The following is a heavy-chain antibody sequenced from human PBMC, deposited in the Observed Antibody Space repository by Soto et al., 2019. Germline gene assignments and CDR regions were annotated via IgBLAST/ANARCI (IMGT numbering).Heavy chain of an antibody. Sequence: QVQLQESGPGLVKPSGTLSLTCAVSGGSVSSSNWWSWVRQSPGKGLEWMGEIYHSGSAHYNPSLQSRATISLDKSKPQFSLRLTSVTAADTAVYYCARVPGVVVSADDAFDIWGPGTRVIVSS. CDR2: IYHSGSA. D-gene: IGHD2-21*02. CDR3: ARVPGVVVSADDAFDI. V-gene: IGHV4-4*02. CDR1: GGSVSSSNW. J-gene: IGHJ3*02.